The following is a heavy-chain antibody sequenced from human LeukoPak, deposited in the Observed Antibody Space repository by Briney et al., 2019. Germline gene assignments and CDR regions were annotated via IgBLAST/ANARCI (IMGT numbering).Heavy chain of an antibody. J-gene: IGHJ4*02. CDR1: GFAFDDYA. CDR2: ISWNSGSI. D-gene: IGHD6-19*01. Sequence: PGGSLRLSCAASGFAFDDYAMHWVWQAPGKGLEWVSGISWNSGSIGYADSVKGRFTISRDNDKNSLYLQMNSLRAEDTALYYCAKDQSHLSAAFIAVGGGFDYWGQGTLVTVSS. CDR3: AKDQSHLSAAFIAVGGGFDY. V-gene: IGHV3-9*01.